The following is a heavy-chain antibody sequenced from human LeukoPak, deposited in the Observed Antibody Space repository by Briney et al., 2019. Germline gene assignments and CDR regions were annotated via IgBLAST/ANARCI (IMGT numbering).Heavy chain of an antibody. V-gene: IGHV3-21*01. CDR1: GFTFNNYA. J-gene: IGHJ3*02. CDR2: ISSSSSYI. CDR3: ARDRDQKQLWHMAGVAFDI. D-gene: IGHD5-18*01. Sequence: PGGSLRLSCAASGFTFNNYAMNWVRQAPGKGLEWVSSISSSSSYIYYADSVKGRFTVSRDNAKNSLYLQMNSLRAEDTAVYYCARDRDQKQLWHMAGVAFDIWGQGTMVTVSS.